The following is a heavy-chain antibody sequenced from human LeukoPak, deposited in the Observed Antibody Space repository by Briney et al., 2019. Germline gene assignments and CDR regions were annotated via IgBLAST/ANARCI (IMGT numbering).Heavy chain of an antibody. J-gene: IGHJ4*02. CDR1: GGTFISYA. CDR2: IIPIFGTA. CDR3: TRVTYSGSYYGFDY. V-gene: IGHV1-69*13. D-gene: IGHD1-26*01. Sequence: ASVKVSRKASGGTFISYAISWVRQAPGQGLEWMGGIIPIFGTANYAQKFQGRVTITADESTSTAYMELSSLRSEDTAVYYCTRVTYSGSYYGFDYWGQGTLVTVSS.